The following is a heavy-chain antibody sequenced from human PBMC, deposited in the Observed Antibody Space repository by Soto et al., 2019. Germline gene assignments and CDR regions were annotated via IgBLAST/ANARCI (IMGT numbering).Heavy chain of an antibody. CDR3: ARTKKYFYESSGEQGLFDY. D-gene: IGHD3-22*01. CDR1: GYSFTSYW. CDR2: IYPGDSDI. J-gene: IGHJ4*02. Sequence: PGESLKISCKGSGYSFTSYWIGWVRQMPGKGLEWMGIIYPGDSDIRKSPSFQGQVTISADESISTAYLQWSSLKASDTAMYYCARTKKYFYESSGEQGLFDYWGQGPLVTVSS. V-gene: IGHV5-51*01.